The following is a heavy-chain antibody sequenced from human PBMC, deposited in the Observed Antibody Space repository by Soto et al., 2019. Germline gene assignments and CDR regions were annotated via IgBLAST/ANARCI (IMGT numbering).Heavy chain of an antibody. V-gene: IGHV1-8*01. D-gene: IGHD3-16*02. J-gene: IGHJ5*02. Sequence: GASVKVSCKASGYTFTSYDINWVRQATGQGLEWMGWMNPNSGNTGYAQKFQGRVTMTRNTSISTAYMELSSLRSEDTAVYYCARGWRTFGGVIVRRLRSYWFDPWGQGTLVTVSS. CDR3: ARGWRTFGGVIVRRLRSYWFDP. CDR2: MNPNSGNT. CDR1: GYTFTSYD.